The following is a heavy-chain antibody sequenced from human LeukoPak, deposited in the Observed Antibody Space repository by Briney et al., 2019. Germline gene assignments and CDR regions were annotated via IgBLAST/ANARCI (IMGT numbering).Heavy chain of an antibody. CDR1: GFTFCSYS. V-gene: IGHV3-21*01. CDR3: ASPGPFDY. CDR2: ISSSSSYI. Sequence: PGGSLRLSXAASGFTFCSYSMNWVRQAPGKGLEWVSSISSSSSYIYYADSVKGRFTISRDNAKNSLYLQMNSLRAEDAAVYYCASPGPFDYWGQGTLVTVSS. J-gene: IGHJ4*02.